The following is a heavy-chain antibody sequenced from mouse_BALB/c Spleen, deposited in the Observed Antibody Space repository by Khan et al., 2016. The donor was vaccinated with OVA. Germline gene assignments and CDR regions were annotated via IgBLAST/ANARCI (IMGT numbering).Heavy chain of an antibody. V-gene: IGHV9-3-1*01. CDR3: ARCGRAAMDY. CDR2: IYTYTGEP. Sequence: QIQLVQSGPDLKKPGEIVKISCKASGYTFTNYGINWVKQAPGKGLKWMGWIYTYTGEPTYADDFKGRFAFSLETSASTAYLQINNLKNEDTATYYCARCGRAAMDYWGHGTSVTVCS. J-gene: IGHJ4*01. CDR1: GYTFTNYG.